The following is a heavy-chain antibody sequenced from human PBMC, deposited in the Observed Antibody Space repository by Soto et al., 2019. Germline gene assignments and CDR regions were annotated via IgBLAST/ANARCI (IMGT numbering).Heavy chain of an antibody. CDR3: ARDIAAALNYFDY. Sequence: VGSLRLSCAASGFTFSSYGMHWVRQAPGKGLEWVAVIWYDGSNKYYADSVKGRFTISRDNSKNTLYLQMNSLRAEDTAVYYCARDIAAALNYFDYWGQGTLVTVSS. CDR1: GFTFSSYG. D-gene: IGHD6-13*01. J-gene: IGHJ4*02. CDR2: IWYDGSNK. V-gene: IGHV3-33*01.